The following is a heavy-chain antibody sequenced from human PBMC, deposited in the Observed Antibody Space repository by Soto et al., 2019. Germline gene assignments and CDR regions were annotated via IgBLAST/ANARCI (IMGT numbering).Heavy chain of an antibody. CDR1: GFTFSSYW. J-gene: IGHJ4*02. CDR2: INQDGNED. V-gene: IGHV3-7*03. Sequence: GGSLRLSCAASGFTFSSYWMNWVRQAPGKGLEWMANINQDGNEDNLLDSVKGRFTISRDNAKNSLFLQMNSLRPEDTAVYYCAKSMASNLVGGLPDYWGQGTQVTVSS. D-gene: IGHD3-16*01. CDR3: AKSMASNLVGGLPDY.